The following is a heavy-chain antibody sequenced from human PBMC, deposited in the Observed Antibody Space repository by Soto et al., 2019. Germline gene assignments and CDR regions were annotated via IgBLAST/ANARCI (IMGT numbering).Heavy chain of an antibody. CDR1: GCSISSGDYY. V-gene: IGHV4-30-4*01. CDR2: IYYSGST. CDR3: ARDYYDSSGWTPQFDY. D-gene: IGHD3-22*01. Sequence: PSETLSLTCTVSGCSISSGDYYWSWIRQPPGKGLEWIGYIYYSGSTYYNPSLKSRVTISVDTSKNQFSLKLSSVTAADTAVYYCARDYYDSSGWTPQFDYWGQGTLVTVSS. J-gene: IGHJ4*02.